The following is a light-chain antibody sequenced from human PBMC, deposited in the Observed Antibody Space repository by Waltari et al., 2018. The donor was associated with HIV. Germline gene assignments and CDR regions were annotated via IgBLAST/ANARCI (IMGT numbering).Light chain of an antibody. CDR2: GNN. V-gene: IGLV1-40*01. J-gene: IGLJ2*01. Sequence: QSVLTQPPSVSGAPGQRVTISCTGSSSNIGAGYDVHSYQQVHGTAPKLLIYGNNNRPSGVPDRCSASKSGASPSLAITGLQAEDEADYYCQSYDSSLTGSVFGGGTKLTVL. CDR3: QSYDSSLTGSV. CDR1: SSNIGAGYD.